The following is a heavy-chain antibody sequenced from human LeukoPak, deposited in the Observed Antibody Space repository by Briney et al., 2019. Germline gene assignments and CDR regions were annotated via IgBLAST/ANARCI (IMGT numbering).Heavy chain of an antibody. Sequence: SETLSLTCTVSGGSISSYYWSWIRQPPGKGLEWIGYIYYSGSTNYNPSLKSRVTISVDTSKSQFSLKLSSVTAADTAVYYCARDRLYDSSGYYDAFDIWGQGTMVTVSS. J-gene: IGHJ3*02. V-gene: IGHV4-59*01. CDR2: IYYSGST. CDR1: GGSISSYY. D-gene: IGHD3-22*01. CDR3: ARDRLYDSSGYYDAFDI.